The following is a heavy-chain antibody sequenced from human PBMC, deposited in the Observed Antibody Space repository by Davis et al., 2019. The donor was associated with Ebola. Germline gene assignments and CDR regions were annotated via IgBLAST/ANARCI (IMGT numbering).Heavy chain of an antibody. Sequence: PGGSLRLSCAASGVTLSDYYMKWIRQAPGRGLEWLSYISSSGAAIFYADSVKGRFSISRDNSNNTLYLQMHSLRAEDTAIYYCTKGLYCSSSTCHEGGWFGPWGQGTLVTVSS. CDR1: GVTLSDYY. J-gene: IGHJ5*02. D-gene: IGHD2-2*01. CDR2: ISSSGAAI. V-gene: IGHV3-11*01. CDR3: TKGLYCSSSTCHEGGWFGP.